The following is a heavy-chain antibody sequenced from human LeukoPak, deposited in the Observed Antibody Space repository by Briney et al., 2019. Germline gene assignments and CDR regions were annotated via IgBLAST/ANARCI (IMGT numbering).Heavy chain of an antibody. Sequence: GASVKVSCKASGYTFTGYYMHWVRQAPGQGLEWMGWINPNSGGTNYAQKFQGRVTMTRDTSISTAYMELSRLRSDDTAVYYCARDPTMIVVQGAFDIWGQGTMVTVSS. CDR3: ARDPTMIVVQGAFDI. V-gene: IGHV1-2*02. D-gene: IGHD3-22*01. J-gene: IGHJ3*02. CDR2: INPNSGGT. CDR1: GYTFTGYY.